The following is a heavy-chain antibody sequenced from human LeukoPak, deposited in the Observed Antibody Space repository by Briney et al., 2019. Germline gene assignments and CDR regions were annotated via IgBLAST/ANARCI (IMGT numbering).Heavy chain of an antibody. J-gene: IGHJ4*02. V-gene: IGHV3-21*04. Sequence: GGSLRLSCAASGFTFSSYSMNWVRQAPGKGLEWVSSISSSSSYIYYADSVKGRFTISRDNSKNTLYLQLNSLRAEDTAIYYCANNGGVAVAGSFDNWGQGTLVTVSS. D-gene: IGHD6-19*01. CDR3: ANNGGVAVAGSFDN. CDR2: ISSSSSYI. CDR1: GFTFSSYS.